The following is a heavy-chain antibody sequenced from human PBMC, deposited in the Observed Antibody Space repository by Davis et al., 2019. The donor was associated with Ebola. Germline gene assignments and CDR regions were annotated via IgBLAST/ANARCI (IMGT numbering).Heavy chain of an antibody. CDR3: ARAQFPTTSDH. CDR2: INPSGGST. CDR1: GYTFTSYY. J-gene: IGHJ4*02. V-gene: IGHV1-46*01. Sequence: ASVKVSCKASGYTFTSYYMHWVRQAPGQGLEWMGIINPSGGSTSYAQTFQGRVTMTRDTSTSTVYMELSSLRSEDTAVYYCARAQFPTTSDHWGQGTLVTVSS. D-gene: IGHD1-1*01.